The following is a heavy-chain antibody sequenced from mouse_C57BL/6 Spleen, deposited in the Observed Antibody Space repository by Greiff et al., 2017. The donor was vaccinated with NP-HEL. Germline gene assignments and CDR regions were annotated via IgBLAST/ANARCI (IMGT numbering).Heavy chain of an antibody. V-gene: IGHV1-85*01. CDR1: GYTFTSYD. D-gene: IGHD2-4*01. J-gene: IGHJ1*03. CDR3: ARDYDYDGGYWYFDV. Sequence: SGPELVKPGASVKLSCKASGYTFTSYDINWVKQRPGQGLEWIGWIYPRDGSTKYNEKFKGKATLTVDTSSSTAYMELHSLTSEDSAVYFCARDYDYDGGYWYFDVWGTGTTVTVSS. CDR2: IYPRDGST.